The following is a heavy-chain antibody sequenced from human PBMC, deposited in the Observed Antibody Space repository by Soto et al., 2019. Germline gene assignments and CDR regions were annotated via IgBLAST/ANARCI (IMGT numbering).Heavy chain of an antibody. J-gene: IGHJ4*02. D-gene: IGHD5-18*01. Sequence: ASEKVSCKASGYTFTSYAMHWVRQAPGQRLEWMGWINAGNGNTKYSQKFQGRVTISRDTSASTAYMELSSLRSEDTAVYYCARGAQPHPGGYSYGYYFDYWGQGTLVTVS. CDR1: GYTFTSYA. V-gene: IGHV1-3*01. CDR3: ARGAQPHPGGYSYGYYFDY. CDR2: INAGNGNT.